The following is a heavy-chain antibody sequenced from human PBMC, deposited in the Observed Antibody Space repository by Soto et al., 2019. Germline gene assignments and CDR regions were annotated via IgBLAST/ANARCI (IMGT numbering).Heavy chain of an antibody. CDR1: GFTFSSYA. CDR3: ARDATSGWYTYFP. D-gene: IGHD6-19*01. CDR2: ISYDGSNK. Sequence: GGSLRLSCAASGFTFSSYAMHWVRQAPGKGLEWVAVISYDGSNKYYADSVKGRFTISRDNSKNTLYLQMNSLRAEDTAVYYCARDATSGWYTYFPWGQGTLVTVSS. J-gene: IGHJ4*02. V-gene: IGHV3-30-3*01.